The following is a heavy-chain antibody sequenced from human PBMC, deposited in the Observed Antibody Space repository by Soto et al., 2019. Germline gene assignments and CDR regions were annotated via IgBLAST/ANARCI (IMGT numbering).Heavy chain of an antibody. CDR2: IIPIFGTA. J-gene: IGHJ6*02. Sequence: QVQLVQSGAEVKKPGSSVKVSCKASGGTFSSYGFSWVRQAPGQGLQWMGGIIPIFGTANYAQKFQGRVTITADESTSTAYMELSSLRSEDTAVYYCARWSGGRCYSSPYGLDVWGQGTTVTVSS. D-gene: IGHD2-15*01. V-gene: IGHV1-69*01. CDR3: ARWSGGRCYSSPYGLDV. CDR1: GGTFSSYG.